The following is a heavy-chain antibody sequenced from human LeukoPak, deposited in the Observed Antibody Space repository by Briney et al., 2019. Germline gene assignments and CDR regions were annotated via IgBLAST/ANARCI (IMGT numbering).Heavy chain of an antibody. D-gene: IGHD3-3*01. J-gene: IGHJ6*02. CDR3: ARGRYDFWSSYSTYGMDV. Sequence: ASVKVSCKASGGTFISYAISWVRQAPGQGLEWMGGIIPIFGTANYAQKFQGRVTITADESTSTAYMELSSLRSEDTAVYYCARGRYDFWSSYSTYGMDVWGQGTTVTVSS. CDR1: GGTFISYA. CDR2: IIPIFGTA. V-gene: IGHV1-69*13.